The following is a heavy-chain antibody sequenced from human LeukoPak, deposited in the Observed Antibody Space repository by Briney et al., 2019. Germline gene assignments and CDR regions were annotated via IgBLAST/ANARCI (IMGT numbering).Heavy chain of an antibody. V-gene: IGHV3-15*01. J-gene: IGHJ4*02. CDR3: TKESGRWR. D-gene: IGHD6-25*01. Sequence: GGSLRLSCTASGFILSDAWMSWVRQAPGKGLDWIGRISGKSDGGTTDYAASMTGRFTISRDDSRDTLYLQMNNLKIEDTGVYYCTKESGRWRWGQGILVTVSS. CDR2: ISGKSDGGTT. CDR1: GFILSDAW.